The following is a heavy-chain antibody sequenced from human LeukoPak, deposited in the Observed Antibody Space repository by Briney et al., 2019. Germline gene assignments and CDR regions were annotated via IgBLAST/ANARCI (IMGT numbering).Heavy chain of an antibody. CDR1: GFTFSSYA. CDR3: ARDHLNCSGGSCYIPYYFDY. V-gene: IGHV3-30-3*01. J-gene: IGHJ4*02. D-gene: IGHD2-15*01. CDR2: ISYDGSNK. Sequence: GGSLRLSCAASGFTFSSYAMHWVRQAPGKGLEWVAVISYDGSNKYYADSVKGRFTISRDNSKNTLYLQMNSLRAEDTAVYYCARDHLNCSGGSCYIPYYFDYWGQGTLVTVSS.